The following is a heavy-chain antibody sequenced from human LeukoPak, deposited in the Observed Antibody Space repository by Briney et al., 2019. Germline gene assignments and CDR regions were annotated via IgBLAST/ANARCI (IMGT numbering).Heavy chain of an antibody. Sequence: GGSLRPSCAASGFTFSSYAMSWVRQAPGKGLEWVSAISGSGGSTYYADSVKGRFTIPRDNSRNTLYLQMNSLRAEDAAVYYCAKDHDWYPFDYWGQGTLVTVSS. J-gene: IGHJ4*02. CDR3: AKDHDWYPFDY. CDR1: GFTFSSYA. CDR2: ISGSGGST. V-gene: IGHV3-23*01. D-gene: IGHD2-21*01.